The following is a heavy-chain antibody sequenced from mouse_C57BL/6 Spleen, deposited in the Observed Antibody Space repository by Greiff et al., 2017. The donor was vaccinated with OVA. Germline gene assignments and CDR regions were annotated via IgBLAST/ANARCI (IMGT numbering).Heavy chain of an antibody. V-gene: IGHV1-82*01. D-gene: IGHD2-4*01. CDR3: ARGYDYDEGDFDY. Sequence: VQLQESGPELVKPGASVKISCKASGYAFSSSWMIWVKQRPGKGLEWIGRIYPGDGDTNYNGKFKGKATLTADKSSSTAYMQLSSLTSEDSAVYFCARGYDYDEGDFDYWGQGTTLTVAS. J-gene: IGHJ2*01. CDR1: GYAFSSSW. CDR2: IYPGDGDT.